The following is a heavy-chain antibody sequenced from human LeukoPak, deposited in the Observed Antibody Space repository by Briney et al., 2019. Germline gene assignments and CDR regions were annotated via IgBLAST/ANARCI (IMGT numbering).Heavy chain of an antibody. V-gene: IGHV3-23*01. Sequence: GGSLRLSCAASGFIFSRYGMSWVRQAPGKGLEWVSAISGSGGTTYYADSVKGRFTISRDNSKDTLYLQINSLRAEDTAVYYCAKDHLPGIVVADRDYWGQGTLVTVSS. CDR3: AKDHLPGIVVADRDY. D-gene: IGHD6-19*01. CDR1: GFIFSRYG. J-gene: IGHJ4*02. CDR2: ISGSGGTT.